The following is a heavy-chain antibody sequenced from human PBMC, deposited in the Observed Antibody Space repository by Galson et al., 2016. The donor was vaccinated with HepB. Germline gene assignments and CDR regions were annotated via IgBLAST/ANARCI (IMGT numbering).Heavy chain of an antibody. Sequence: SLRLSCAASGFVFNNYAVTWVRQAPGKGLEWVSSISSNGHNTYYADSVKGRFSISRDHSRDTLYLLINSLRAEDPAVYYCASAVRDGHPSFGWGQGTLVTVSS. CDR3: ASAVRDGHPSFG. CDR2: ISSNGHNT. D-gene: IGHD5-24*01. CDR1: GFVFNNYA. J-gene: IGHJ4*02. V-gene: IGHV3-23*01.